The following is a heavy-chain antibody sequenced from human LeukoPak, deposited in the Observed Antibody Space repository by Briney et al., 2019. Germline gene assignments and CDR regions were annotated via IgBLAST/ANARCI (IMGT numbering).Heavy chain of an antibody. CDR3: ARHGDPLLRFLEWFHFDP. CDR1: GGSFSGYY. Sequence: PSETLSLTCAVYGGSFSGYYWSWIRQPPGKGLEWIGEINHSGSTNYNPSLKSRVTISVDTSKNQFSLKLSSVTAADTAVYYCARHGDPLLRFLEWFHFDPWGQGTLVTVSS. V-gene: IGHV4-34*01. J-gene: IGHJ5*02. CDR2: INHSGST. D-gene: IGHD3-3*01.